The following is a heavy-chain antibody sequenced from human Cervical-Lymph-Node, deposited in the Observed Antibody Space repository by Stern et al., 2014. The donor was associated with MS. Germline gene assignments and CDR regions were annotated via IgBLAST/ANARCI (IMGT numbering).Heavy chain of an antibody. Sequence: QVQLVESGGAVVKPGGSLRLSCAASGFTFRSYGMHWVRQAPGKGLEWETFISYDGNHKYYAASVKGRFTISRDNSKNTLHLQMNSVTPDDTAIYYCARDYEDTSMLFDHWGQGTLVTVSS. CDR1: GFTFRSYG. V-gene: IGHV3-30*03. CDR2: ISYDGNHK. D-gene: IGHD2-8*01. J-gene: IGHJ4*02. CDR3: ARDYEDTSMLFDH.